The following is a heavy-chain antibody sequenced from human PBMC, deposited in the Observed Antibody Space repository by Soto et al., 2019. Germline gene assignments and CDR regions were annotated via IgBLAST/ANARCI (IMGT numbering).Heavy chain of an antibody. Sequence: PGGSLRLSCAASGFTFSSYAMSWVRQAPGKGLEWVSAISGSSGSTYYADSVKGRFTISRDNARNTVYLQMNSLRDEDTAVYFCAGVRTSSWSLDYWGQGTMVTVSS. CDR3: AGVRTSSWSLDY. D-gene: IGHD6-13*01. CDR2: ISGSSGST. J-gene: IGHJ4*03. V-gene: IGHV3-23*01. CDR1: GFTFSSYA.